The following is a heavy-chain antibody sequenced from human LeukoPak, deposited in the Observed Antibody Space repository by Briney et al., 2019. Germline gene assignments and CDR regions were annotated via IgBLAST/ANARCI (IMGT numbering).Heavy chain of an antibody. Sequence: SETLSLTCTVSGGSISSGSYYWSWIRQPAGKGLEWIGRIYTSGSTNYNPSLKSRVTISVDTSKNQFSLKLSSVTAADTAVYYCARDRPARGSYWYFDLWGRGTLVTVSS. V-gene: IGHV4-61*02. D-gene: IGHD6-25*01. J-gene: IGHJ2*01. CDR3: ARDRPARGSYWYFDL. CDR1: GGSISSGSYY. CDR2: IYTSGST.